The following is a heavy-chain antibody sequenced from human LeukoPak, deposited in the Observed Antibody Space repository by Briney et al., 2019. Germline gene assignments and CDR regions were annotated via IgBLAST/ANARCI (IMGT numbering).Heavy chain of an antibody. J-gene: IGHJ4*02. V-gene: IGHV3-23*01. CDR1: GFTFSKFA. Sequence: GGSLRLSCAASGFTFSKFAMSWVRQAPGKGPEWVSTISSSGGDTYYADSVKGRFTVSRDNSRNTLFLQMNSLRAEDTALYYCAKGSLGSWYFFDYWGQGTLVTVSS. D-gene: IGHD6-13*01. CDR3: AKGSLGSWYFFDY. CDR2: ISSSGGDT.